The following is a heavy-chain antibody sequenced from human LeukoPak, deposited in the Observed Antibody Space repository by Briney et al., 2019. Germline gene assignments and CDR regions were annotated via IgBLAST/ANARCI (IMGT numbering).Heavy chain of an antibody. CDR2: ISGSGGST. D-gene: IGHD6-19*01. CDR3: AKEFLPPWYIIAVAGGDDY. J-gene: IGHJ4*02. CDR1: GFTFSSYA. Sequence: GGSLRLSCAASGFTFSSYAMSWVRQAPGKGLEWVSAISGSGGSTYYADSVKGRFTISRDNSKNTLYLQMNSLRAEDTAVYDCAKEFLPPWYIIAVAGGDDYWGQGTLVTVSS. V-gene: IGHV3-23*01.